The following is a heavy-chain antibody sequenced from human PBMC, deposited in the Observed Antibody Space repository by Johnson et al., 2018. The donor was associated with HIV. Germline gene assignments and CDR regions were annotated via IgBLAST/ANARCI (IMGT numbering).Heavy chain of an antibody. Sequence: VQLVESGGGLVKPGGSLRLSCAVSGFTFSDAWMSWVRQAPGKGLEWVSGINWNGGSTGYADSVKGRFTISRDNAKNSLYLQMNSLRAEDTALYYCARGRERGMFDIWGQGTMVTVSS. J-gene: IGHJ3*02. CDR2: INWNGGST. CDR1: GFTFSDAW. V-gene: IGHV3-20*04. D-gene: IGHD5-24*01. CDR3: ARGRERGMFDI.